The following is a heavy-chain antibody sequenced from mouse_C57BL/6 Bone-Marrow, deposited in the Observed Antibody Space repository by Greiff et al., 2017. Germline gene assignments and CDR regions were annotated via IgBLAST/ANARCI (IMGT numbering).Heavy chain of an antibody. J-gene: IGHJ2*01. Sequence: QVHVKQSGAELVRPGTSVKMSCKASGYTFTNYWIGWAKQRPGHGLEWIGDIYPGGGYTNYNEKFKGKATLTADKSSSTAYMQFSSLTSEDSAIYYCARRGRWVDYWGQGTTLTVSS. V-gene: IGHV1-63*01. CDR3: ARRGRWVDY. D-gene: IGHD3-3*01. CDR1: GYTFTNYW. CDR2: IYPGGGYT.